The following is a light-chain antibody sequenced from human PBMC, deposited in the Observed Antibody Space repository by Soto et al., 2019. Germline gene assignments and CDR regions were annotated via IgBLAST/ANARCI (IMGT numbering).Light chain of an antibody. CDR3: CSYARGSTYV. V-gene: IGLV2-14*01. J-gene: IGLJ1*01. CDR2: GVS. Sequence: QSVLTQPASVSGSPGQSTTISCTGTATDIDAYNYVSWYLQYLGKAPKLLIYGVSNRPSGASDRFSGSKSDNTASLTISGLQAEDEGDYYCCSYARGSTYVFGTGTKVTVL. CDR1: ATDIDAYNY.